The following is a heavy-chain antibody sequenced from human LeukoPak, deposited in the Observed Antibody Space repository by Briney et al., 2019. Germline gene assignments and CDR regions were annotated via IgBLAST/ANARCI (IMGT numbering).Heavy chain of an antibody. Sequence: GGSLRLSCAASGFTFSSYAMSWVHQAPGKGLEWVSAISGSGGSTYYADSVKGRFTISRDNSKNTLYLQMNSLRAEDTAVYYCAKYALTMVRGVIPTHRDYWGQGTLVTVSS. V-gene: IGHV3-23*01. CDR3: AKYALTMVRGVIPTHRDY. D-gene: IGHD3-10*01. J-gene: IGHJ4*02. CDR1: GFTFSSYA. CDR2: ISGSGGST.